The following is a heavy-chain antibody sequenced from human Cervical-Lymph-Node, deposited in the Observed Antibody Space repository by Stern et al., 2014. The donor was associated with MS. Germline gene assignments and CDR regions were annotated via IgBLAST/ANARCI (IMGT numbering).Heavy chain of an antibody. CDR2: ISTDGRNK. Sequence: VQLVESGGGVVQHGRSLRLSCAASGFTFSTSDMHWVRQAPGTGLEWVTFISTDGRNKYYADSVKGRFTVSRDNSKNTLYLQMNSLRPEDTAVYYCANGPPFEYWGQGTLVTVSS. J-gene: IGHJ4*02. CDR1: GFTFSTSD. D-gene: IGHD3/OR15-3a*01. CDR3: ANGPPFEY. V-gene: IGHV3-30*18.